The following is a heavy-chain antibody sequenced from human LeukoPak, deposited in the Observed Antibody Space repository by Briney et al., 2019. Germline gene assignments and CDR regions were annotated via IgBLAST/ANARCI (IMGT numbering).Heavy chain of an antibody. CDR1: GYTFTGYY. CDR2: INPNSGGT. D-gene: IGHD2-15*01. V-gene: IGHV1-2*02. Sequence: GASVKVSCKASGYTFTGYYMHWVRQAPGQGLEWMGWINPNSGGTNYAQKFQGRVTMTRDTSISTAYMELSRLRSDDTAVYYGASDSVVVVAAIDYWGQGTLVTVYS. J-gene: IGHJ4*02. CDR3: ASDSVVVVAAIDY.